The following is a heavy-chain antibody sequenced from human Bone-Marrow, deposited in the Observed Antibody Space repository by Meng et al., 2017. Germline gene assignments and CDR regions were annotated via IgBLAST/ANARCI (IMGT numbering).Heavy chain of an antibody. CDR3: ARGPSHGGSYSDY. D-gene: IGHD2-21*02. V-gene: IGHV4-59*01. CDR2: INYSGRT. J-gene: IGHJ4*02. Sequence: QVQLQESGPGLVKPSETLSLTCTVSAGSISTYYWSWIRQSPEKGLEWIGYINYSGRTNYIPSLRSRATISVDPSKNQFSLNLRSVTAADTAVYYCARGPSHGGSYSDYWGQGTLVTVSS. CDR1: AGSISTYY.